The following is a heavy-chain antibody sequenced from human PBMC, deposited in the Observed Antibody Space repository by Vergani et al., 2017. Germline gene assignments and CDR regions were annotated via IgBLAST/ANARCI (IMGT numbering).Heavy chain of an antibody. CDR2: IYYSGST. CDR3: ARGIVPPSYFGVVIISYMDV. D-gene: IGHD3-3*01. V-gene: IGHV4-39*01. J-gene: IGHJ6*03. Sequence: QLQLQESGPGLVKPSETLSLTCTVSGGSISSSSYYWGWIRQPPGKGLEWIGSIYYSGSTYYNPSLKSRVTISVDTSKNQFSLKLSSVTAADTAVYYCARGIVPPSYFGVVIISYMDVWGKGTTVTVSS. CDR1: GGSISSSSYY.